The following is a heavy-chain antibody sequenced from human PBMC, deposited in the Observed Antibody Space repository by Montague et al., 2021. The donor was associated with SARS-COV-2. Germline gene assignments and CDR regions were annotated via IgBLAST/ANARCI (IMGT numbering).Heavy chain of an antibody. Sequence: SETLSLTCAVYGGSFSDYYWSWIRQPPGKGLEWIGEINHSGSTNYKPSLKSRVTISVDTSKNQFSLKLSSVTAADTAVDYWARFLRRVVPAATGHWEKNYYSSYYIAVWGKGTTATVSS. J-gene: IGHJ6*03. V-gene: IGHV4-34*01. D-gene: IGHD2-2*01. CDR3: ARFLRRVVPAATGHWEKNYYSSYYIAV. CDR2: INHSGST. CDR1: GGSFSDYY.